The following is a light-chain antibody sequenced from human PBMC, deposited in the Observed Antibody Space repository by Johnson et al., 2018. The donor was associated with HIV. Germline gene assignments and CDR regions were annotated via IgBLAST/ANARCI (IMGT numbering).Light chain of an antibody. J-gene: IGLJ1*01. CDR2: ENN. CDR1: SANIENNY. Sequence: QSALTQPPSVSAASGQRVDISCSGGSANIENNYVSWYQQLPGTAPKLLIYENNKRPSGIPDRFSGSKSGATATLGITGLQTGDEADYYCGIWDASLSPLYVFGSGTTITVL. V-gene: IGLV1-51*02. CDR3: GIWDASLSPLYV.